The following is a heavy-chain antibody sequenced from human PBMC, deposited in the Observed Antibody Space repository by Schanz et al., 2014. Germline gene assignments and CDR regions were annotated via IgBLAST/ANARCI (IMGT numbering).Heavy chain of an antibody. CDR3: ARYWSSNSYNESFEH. D-gene: IGHD2-2*01. Sequence: EVQLLESGGGLVQPGGSLRLSCAASGFTFSSYAMSWVRQAPGKGLEWVSGIDSSSGRTHYADSVKGRFIISRDSSKNTLNLQMNGLRAEYSSVYGSARYWSSNSYNESFEHWGQGTLVTVSS. CDR2: IDSSSGRT. CDR1: GFTFSSYA. V-gene: IGHV3-23*01. J-gene: IGHJ1*01.